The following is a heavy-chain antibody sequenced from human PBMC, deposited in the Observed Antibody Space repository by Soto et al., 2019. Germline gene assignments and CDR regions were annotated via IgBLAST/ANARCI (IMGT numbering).Heavy chain of an antibody. CDR3: ARDPGPSNSSGWYHWFDP. J-gene: IGHJ5*02. D-gene: IGHD6-19*01. CDR1: SDSISSYY. Sequence: SETLSLTCTVSSDSISSYYWIWIRQSPGKGLEWIGYTDYSGNTNYNPSLKSRVTISGDTSKNQFSLRLSSVTAADTAVYYCARDPGPSNSSGWYHWFDPWGQGTLVTVSS. V-gene: IGHV4-59*12. CDR2: TDYSGNT.